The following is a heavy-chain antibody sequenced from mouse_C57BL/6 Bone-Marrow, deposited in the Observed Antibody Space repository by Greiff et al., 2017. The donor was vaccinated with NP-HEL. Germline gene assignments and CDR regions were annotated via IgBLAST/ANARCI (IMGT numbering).Heavy chain of an antibody. Sequence: VQLQQSGPVLVKPGASVKMSCKASGYTFTDYYMNWVKQSHGKSLEWIGVINPYNGGTSYNQKFKGKATLTVDKSSSTAYMELNSLTSEDSAVYYCARHGNYDYAMDYWGQGTSVTVSS. CDR1: GYTFTDYY. CDR3: ARHGNYDYAMDY. V-gene: IGHV1-19*01. CDR2: INPYNGGT. J-gene: IGHJ4*01. D-gene: IGHD2-1*01.